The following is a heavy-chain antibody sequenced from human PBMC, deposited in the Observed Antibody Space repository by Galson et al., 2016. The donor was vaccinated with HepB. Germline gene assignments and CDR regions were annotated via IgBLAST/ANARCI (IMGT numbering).Heavy chain of an antibody. CDR1: GFTLNNFG. V-gene: IGHV3-30*18. Sequence: SLRLSCAASGFTLNNFGMHWVRRAPGKGLEWVAVISYDGSNKYYADSVKGRFTISRDNSKNTLYLQMNNPRPEDTAVYYCAKGNLNYAISTGYFSYYFDSWGQGTLVTVSS. CDR2: ISYDGSNK. J-gene: IGHJ4*02. CDR3: AKGNLNYAISTGYFSYYFDS. D-gene: IGHD3-9*01.